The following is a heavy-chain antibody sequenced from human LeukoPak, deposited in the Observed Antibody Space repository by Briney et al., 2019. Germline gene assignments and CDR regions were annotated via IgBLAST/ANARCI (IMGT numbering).Heavy chain of an antibody. Sequence: SETLSLTCAVYGGSFSGYYWTWIRQPPGKGLEWIGEINHSGSTNYNPSLKSRVTISVDTSKNQFSLKLSSVTAADTAVYYCARDGSSGWSNHGYYYYMDVWGKGTTVTISS. V-gene: IGHV4-34*01. CDR1: GGSFSGYY. CDR2: INHSGST. D-gene: IGHD6-19*01. J-gene: IGHJ6*03. CDR3: ARDGSSGWSNHGYYYYMDV.